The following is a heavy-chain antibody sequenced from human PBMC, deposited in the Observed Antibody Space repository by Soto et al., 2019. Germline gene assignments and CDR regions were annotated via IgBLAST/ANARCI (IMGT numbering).Heavy chain of an antibody. J-gene: IGHJ4*02. CDR3: AKDGGIQLWLEYFDY. CDR2: IRGSGGST. CDR1: GFTFSSYA. Sequence: EVQLLESGGGLVQPGGSLRLSCAASGFTFSSYAMSWVRQAPGKGLEWVSAIRGSGGSTYYADSVKGRFTISRDNSKNTLYRQMNSLRAEDTAVYYCAKDGGIQLWLEYFDYWGQGTLVTVSS. D-gene: IGHD5-18*01. V-gene: IGHV3-23*01.